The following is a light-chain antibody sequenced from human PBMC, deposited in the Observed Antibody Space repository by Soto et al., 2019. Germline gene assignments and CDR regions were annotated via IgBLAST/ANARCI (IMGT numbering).Light chain of an antibody. Sequence: SVLTQPASVSGSLGQSITTSCPGTSSDVGSYNLVFWYQQHPGKAPKLMIYEVTKRPSGVSDRFSGSKSGNMASLTISGLQAEDEADYYCCSYASSSTYVFGTGTKVTVL. J-gene: IGLJ1*01. CDR3: CSYASSSTYV. CDR2: EVT. CDR1: SSDVGSYNL. V-gene: IGLV2-23*02.